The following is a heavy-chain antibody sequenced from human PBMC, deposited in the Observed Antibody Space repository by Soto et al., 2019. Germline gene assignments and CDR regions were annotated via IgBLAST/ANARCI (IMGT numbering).Heavy chain of an antibody. CDR1: GFTFSSYW. J-gene: IGHJ6*03. Sequence: EVQLVESGGGLVQPGGSLRLSCAASGFTFSSYWMSWVRQAPGKGLEWVANIKQDGSEKYYVDSVKGRFTISRDNAKNSLYLQMNSLRAEDTAVYYCVRDTAKPHYYYMDVWGKGTTVTVSS. CDR3: VRDTAKPHYYYMDV. D-gene: IGHD6-25*01. CDR2: IKQDGSEK. V-gene: IGHV3-7*01.